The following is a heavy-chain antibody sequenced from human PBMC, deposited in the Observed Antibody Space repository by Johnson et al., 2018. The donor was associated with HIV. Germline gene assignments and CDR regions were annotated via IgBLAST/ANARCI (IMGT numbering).Heavy chain of an antibody. CDR2: FYSGGSS. V-gene: IGHV3-NL1*01. J-gene: IGHJ3*02. D-gene: IGHD6-13*01. CDR1: GFTFDDYT. Sequence: QVQLVESGGVVVQPGGSLRLSCAASGFTFDDYTMHWVRQAPGKGLEWVSVFYSGGSSYYADSVKGRFTISRDNSKNTLYLQMKSLRAEDTAVYYCARGGSSSWYSNAFDIWGQGTMVTVSS. CDR3: ARGGSSSWYSNAFDI.